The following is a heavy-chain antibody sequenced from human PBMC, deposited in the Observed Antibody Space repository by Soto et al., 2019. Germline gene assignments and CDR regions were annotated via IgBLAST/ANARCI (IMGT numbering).Heavy chain of an antibody. V-gene: IGHV4-31*03. CDR3: ARVRGEGSYDFWRDGTYFDD. D-gene: IGHD3-3*01. J-gene: IGHJ4*02. Sequence: QVQRQESGPGLVKPSQTLSLTCTVSGGSISSGGYYWSWIRQHPGKGLEWIGYIYYSGSTYYNPPLKSRVTISVDASKNQFSLKLSSVTAADTAVYYCARVRGEGSYDFWRDGTYFDDWGQGTLVTVSS. CDR1: GGSISSGGYY. CDR2: IYYSGST.